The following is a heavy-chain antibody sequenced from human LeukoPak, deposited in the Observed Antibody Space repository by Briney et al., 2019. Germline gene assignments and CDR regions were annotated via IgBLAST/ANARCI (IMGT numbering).Heavy chain of an antibody. CDR1: GYTFTSYG. CDR3: ARYDPSYYGSGSPRSFDY. V-gene: IGHV1-46*01. CDR2: INPSGGST. Sequence: ASVKVSCKASGYTFTSYGISWVRQAPGQGLEWMGIINPSGGSTSYAQKFQGRVTMTRDTSTSTVYMELSSLRSEDTAVYYCARYDPSYYGSGSPRSFDYWGQGTLVTVSS. D-gene: IGHD3-10*01. J-gene: IGHJ4*02.